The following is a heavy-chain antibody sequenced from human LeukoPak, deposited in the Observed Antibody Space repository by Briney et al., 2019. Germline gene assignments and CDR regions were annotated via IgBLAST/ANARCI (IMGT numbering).Heavy chain of an antibody. CDR2: INPNSGGT. V-gene: IGHV1-2*02. CDR3: ARAHSSGWYGGSWFDL. Sequence: ASVKVSCKTSGYTFTGYYMHWVRQAPGQGLEWMGWINPNSGGTNYAQNFQGRVTMTRDTSISTAYMELSRLRSDDTAVYFCARAHSSGWYGGSWFDLWGQGTLVTVSS. J-gene: IGHJ5*02. CDR1: GYTFTGYY. D-gene: IGHD6-19*01.